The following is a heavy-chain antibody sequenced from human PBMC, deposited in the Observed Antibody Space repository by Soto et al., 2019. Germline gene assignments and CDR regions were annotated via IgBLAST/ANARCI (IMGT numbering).Heavy chain of an antibody. CDR2: TYYRSNWRH. V-gene: IGHV6-1*01. CDR3: ARGVAGSGFDL. Sequence: SQTLSLTGAISGDSVSRNTAACNWIRPSPSRGLEWLGRTYYRSNWRHDYAVSVKSRITVNPDTSKNHFSLQLNSVTPDDTAVYYCARGVAGSGFDLWGQGTLVTVSS. CDR1: GDSVSRNTAA. J-gene: IGHJ4*02. D-gene: IGHD6-19*01.